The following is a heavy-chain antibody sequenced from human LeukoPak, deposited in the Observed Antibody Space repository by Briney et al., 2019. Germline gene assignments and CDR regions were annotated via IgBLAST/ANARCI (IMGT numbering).Heavy chain of an antibody. J-gene: IGHJ5*02. CDR2: ISSSSSTI. CDR1: GFTFSNYA. V-gene: IGHV3-48*04. Sequence: GGSLRLSCAASGFTFSNYAMNWVRQAPGKGLEWVSYISSSSSTIYYADSVKGRFTISRDNAKNSLYLQMNSLRAEDTAVYYCARDRYCSGGSCYPNWFDPWGQGTLVTVSS. D-gene: IGHD2-15*01. CDR3: ARDRYCSGGSCYPNWFDP.